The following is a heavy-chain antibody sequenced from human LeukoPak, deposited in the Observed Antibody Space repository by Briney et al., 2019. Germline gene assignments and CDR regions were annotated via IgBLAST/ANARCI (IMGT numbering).Heavy chain of an antibody. CDR1: GFTFSDYA. V-gene: IGHV3-23*01. J-gene: IGHJ5*02. CDR3: AKNVALGYRSSTSCPIDP. Sequence: GGSLRLSCAASGFTFSDYAMNWVRQAPGKGLEWVSAISGSDGGAHYSDSVKGRFTISRDNSKNTLFLQMSSLRAEDTAIYYCAKNVALGYRSSTSCPIDPWGQGTLVTVSS. CDR2: ISGSDGGA. D-gene: IGHD2-2*01.